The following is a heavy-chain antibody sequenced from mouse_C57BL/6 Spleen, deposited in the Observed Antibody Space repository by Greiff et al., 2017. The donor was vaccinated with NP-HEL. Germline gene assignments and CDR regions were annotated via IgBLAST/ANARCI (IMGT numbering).Heavy chain of an antibody. J-gene: IGHJ4*01. CDR1: GFTFSDYY. D-gene: IGHD3-2*02. CDR2: ISNGGGST. Sequence: EVMLVESGGGLVQPGGSLKLSCAASGFTFSDYYMYWVRQTPEKRLEWVAYISNGGGSTYYPDTVKGRFTISRDNAKNTLYLQMSRLKSEDTAMYYCARRKAWDYYAMDYWGQGTSVTVSS. V-gene: IGHV5-12*01. CDR3: ARRKAWDYYAMDY.